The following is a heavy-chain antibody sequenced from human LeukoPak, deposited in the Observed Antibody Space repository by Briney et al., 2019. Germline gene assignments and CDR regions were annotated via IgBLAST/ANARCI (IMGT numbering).Heavy chain of an antibody. D-gene: IGHD3-3*01. V-gene: IGHV3-23*01. CDR1: GFTFSRYA. CDR3: AKGGETIFGIVDY. Sequence: GGSLRLSCAVSGFTFSRYAMRWVRQAPGKGVGWVSAISGSGGSTYYGDSGEGRFTISRDNSKNTLYLQMNSLRAEDTAVYYCAKGGETIFGIVDYWGQGTLVTVSS. CDR2: ISGSGGST. J-gene: IGHJ4*02.